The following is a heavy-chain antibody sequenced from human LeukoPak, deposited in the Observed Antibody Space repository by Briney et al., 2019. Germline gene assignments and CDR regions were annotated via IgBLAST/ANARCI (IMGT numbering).Heavy chain of an antibody. CDR2: IYYSGST. Sequence: SETLSLTCLVSDDSISGYFWNWIRQPPGKGLEWIGYIYYSGSTNYNPSLKSRVTISVDTSKNQFSLKLSSVTAADTAVYYCARSYAHDYWGQGTLVTVSS. D-gene: IGHD2-2*01. CDR3: ARSYAHDY. V-gene: IGHV4-59*12. J-gene: IGHJ4*02. CDR1: DDSISGYF.